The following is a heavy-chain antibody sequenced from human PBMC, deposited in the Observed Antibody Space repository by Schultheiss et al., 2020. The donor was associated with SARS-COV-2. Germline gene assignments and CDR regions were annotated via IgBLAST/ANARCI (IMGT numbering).Heavy chain of an antibody. Sequence: GGSLRLSCAASGFTFDDYGMSWVRQAPGKGLEWVSAIGTAGDTYYPGSVKGRFTISRDNAKNSLYLQMNSLRAEDTAVYYCAKEGVGPITSRGVFDRWGQGTLVTVSS. D-gene: IGHD3-10*01. J-gene: IGHJ4*02. CDR2: IGTAGDT. CDR3: AKEGVGPITSRGVFDR. V-gene: IGHV3-20*04. CDR1: GFTFDDYG.